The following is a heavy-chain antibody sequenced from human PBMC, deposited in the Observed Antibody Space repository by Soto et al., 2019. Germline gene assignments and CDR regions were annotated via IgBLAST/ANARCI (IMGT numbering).Heavy chain of an antibody. D-gene: IGHD2-15*01. J-gene: IGHJ3*02. CDR3: ARQLVVVVAATPTDAFDI. V-gene: IGHV5-51*01. CDR1: GYSFTSYW. Sequence: GESLKISCNGSGYSFTSYWIGWVRQMPGKGLEWMGIIYPGDSDTRYSTSFQGQVTISADKSISTAYLQWSSLKDSDTAMYYCARQLVVVVAATPTDAFDIWGQGTMVTVS. CDR2: IYPGDSDT.